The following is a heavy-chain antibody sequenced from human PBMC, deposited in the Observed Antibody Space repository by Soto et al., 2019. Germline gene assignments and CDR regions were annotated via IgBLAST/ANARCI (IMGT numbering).Heavy chain of an antibody. CDR2: ISGSGVST. Sequence: GGSLRLSCAASGFTFSSYSISWVRQAPWKGLEWVSAISGSGVSTYYADSVKGRFTISRDNSKNTLYLQMNSLRAEDTAVYYWAKVIRIAVSIHYYGMDVWGQGTTVAVSS. J-gene: IGHJ6*02. D-gene: IGHD2-21*01. CDR3: AKVIRIAVSIHYYGMDV. V-gene: IGHV3-23*01. CDR1: GFTFSSYS.